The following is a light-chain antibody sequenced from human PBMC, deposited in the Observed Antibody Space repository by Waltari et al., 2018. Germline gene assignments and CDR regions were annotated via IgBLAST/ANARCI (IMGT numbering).Light chain of an antibody. CDR2: RNN. V-gene: IGLV1-47*01. CDR3: AAWDDSLSGHMV. CDR1: SPNIGSNS. Sequence: QSILTQPTSASGTPGQRVTISCSGSSPNIGSNSVSWYQEVPGTAPKLLIYRNNPRPSGVPDRFSGSTSGTSASLSISGLRSEDEAHYYCAAWDDSLSGHMVFGGGTKLTVL. J-gene: IGLJ2*01.